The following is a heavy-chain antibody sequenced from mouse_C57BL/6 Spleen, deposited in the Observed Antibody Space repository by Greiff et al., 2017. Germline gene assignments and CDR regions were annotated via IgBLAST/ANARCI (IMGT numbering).Heavy chain of an antibody. V-gene: IGHV5-16*01. J-gene: IGHJ4*01. CDR2: INYDGSST. Sequence: EVQRVESEGGLVQPGSSMKLSCTASGFTFSDYYMAWVRQVPEKGLEWVANINYDGSSTYYLDSLKSRFIISRDNAKNILYLQMSSLKSEDTATYYCARAGGYYGPAGAMDYWGQGTSVTVSS. CDR3: ARAGGYYGPAGAMDY. CDR1: GFTFSDYY. D-gene: IGHD1-1*01.